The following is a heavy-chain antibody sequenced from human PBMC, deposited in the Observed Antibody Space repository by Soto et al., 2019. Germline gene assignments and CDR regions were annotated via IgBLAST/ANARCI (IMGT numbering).Heavy chain of an antibody. V-gene: IGHV1-69*01. CDR1: GGTFSSYA. D-gene: IGHD3-22*01. CDR3: ARDLERYYESSGYFGDWPLYY. J-gene: IGHJ4*02. Sequence: QVQLVQSGAEVKKPGSSVKVSCKASGGTFSSYAISWVRQAPGQGLEWMGGTIPIFGTANYAQKFQGRVTITADESTSTAYMELSSLRSEDTAVYYCARDLERYYESSGYFGDWPLYYWGQGTLVTVSS. CDR2: TIPIFGTA.